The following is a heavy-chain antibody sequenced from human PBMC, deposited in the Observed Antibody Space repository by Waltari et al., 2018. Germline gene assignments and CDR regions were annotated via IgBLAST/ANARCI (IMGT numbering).Heavy chain of an antibody. V-gene: IGHV4-59*02. Sequence: QVQLQESGPGLLNPSGTLSVTCAVSGDSVRDYFWNWLRRPPGKGLEWIGYSRPTGVTMYKPFLTSQLPFSVDTTKNQVSLILHSVTASDTATYYCARWDATKRGFEFWGPGTLVTVSS. D-gene: IGHD1-26*01. J-gene: IGHJ4*02. CDR1: GDSVRDYF. CDR3: ARWDATKRGFEF. CDR2: SRPTGVT.